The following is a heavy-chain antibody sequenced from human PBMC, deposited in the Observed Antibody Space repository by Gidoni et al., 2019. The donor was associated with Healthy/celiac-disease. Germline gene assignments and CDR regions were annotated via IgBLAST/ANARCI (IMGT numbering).Heavy chain of an antibody. J-gene: IGHJ4*02. D-gene: IGHD1-26*01. CDR3: ARGLFVSGRIKGRIDY. CDR2: INHSGST. CDR1: GGSFSGYY. V-gene: IGHV4-34*01. Sequence: QVQLQQWGAGLLKPSETLSLTCAVYGGSFSGYYWSWIRQPPGKGLEWIREINHSGSTNYNPSLKSRVTISVDTSKNQFSLKLSSVTAADTAVYYCARGLFVSGRIKGRIDYWGQGTLVTVSS.